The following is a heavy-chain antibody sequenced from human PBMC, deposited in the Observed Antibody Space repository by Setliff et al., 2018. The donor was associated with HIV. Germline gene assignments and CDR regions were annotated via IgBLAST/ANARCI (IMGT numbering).Heavy chain of an antibody. CDR3: ASDSPGCCSGGSCYWFDP. CDR1: GYTFTSYG. D-gene: IGHD2-15*01. Sequence: SVKVSCKASGYTFTSYGISRVRQAPGQGLEWLGGIIPIFGTANYEQKFQGRVTITTDESTSTAYMDLSSLRSEDTAVYYCASDSPGCCSGGSCYWFDPWGQGTLVTVSS. CDR2: IIPIFGTA. V-gene: IGHV1-69*05. J-gene: IGHJ5*02.